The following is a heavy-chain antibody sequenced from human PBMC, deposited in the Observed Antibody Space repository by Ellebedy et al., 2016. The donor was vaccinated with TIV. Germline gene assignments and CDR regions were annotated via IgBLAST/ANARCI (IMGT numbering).Heavy chain of an antibody. CDR3: ATSYDSSGYYDDDAFDI. Sequence: MPSETLSLTCTVSGGSISTYYWSWIRQPPGKGLEWIGYIYYSGSTKYNPSLKSRVTMSVDTSKKQLSLNLSSVTAADTAVYYCATSYDSSGYYDDDAFDIWGQGTMVTVSS. J-gene: IGHJ3*02. CDR1: GGSISTYY. V-gene: IGHV4-59*01. CDR2: IYYSGST. D-gene: IGHD3-22*01.